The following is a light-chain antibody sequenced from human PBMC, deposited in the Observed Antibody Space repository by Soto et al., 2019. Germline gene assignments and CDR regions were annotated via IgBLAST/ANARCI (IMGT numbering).Light chain of an antibody. V-gene: IGKV1-9*01. J-gene: IGKJ4*01. CDR1: QGMNTY. Sequence: DIQLTQSPYFLSASVGDIVTITCRASQGMNTYLAWYQQKPGTAPKLLIYGASTLQSGVPSRFSAGGSGTEFTLTISSMQPQDVAAYYCQQLSRYPLTFGGGTNVEIK. CDR2: GAS. CDR3: QQLSRYPLT.